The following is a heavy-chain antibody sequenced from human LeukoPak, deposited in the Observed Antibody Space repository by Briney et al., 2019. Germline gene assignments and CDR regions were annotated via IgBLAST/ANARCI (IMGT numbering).Heavy chain of an antibody. CDR1: GFTFSSYS. D-gene: IGHD6-13*01. J-gene: IGHJ6*02. CDR2: ISSSSSTI. CDR3: AKDMSAPEQQLVPGSNYGMDV. Sequence: GGSLRLSCAASGFTFSSYSMNWVRQAPGKGLEWVSYISSSSSTIYYADSVKGRFTISRDNAKNSLYLQMNSLRAEDTALYYCAKDMSAPEQQLVPGSNYGMDVWGQGTTVTVSS. V-gene: IGHV3-48*04.